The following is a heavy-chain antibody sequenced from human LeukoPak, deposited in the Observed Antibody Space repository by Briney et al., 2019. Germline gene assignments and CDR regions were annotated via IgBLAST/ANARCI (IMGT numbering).Heavy chain of an antibody. Sequence: PGGSLRLSCAASGFTFSSYAMSWVRQAPGKGLEWVSGISDNGRSTYYADSVKGRFTISRDKSKNMLYLQMNSLRAEDTAIYYCAKDLAETTSFDFWGQGTLVTVSS. J-gene: IGHJ4*02. CDR3: AKDLAETTSFDF. D-gene: IGHD1-7*01. V-gene: IGHV3-23*01. CDR2: ISDNGRST. CDR1: GFTFSSYA.